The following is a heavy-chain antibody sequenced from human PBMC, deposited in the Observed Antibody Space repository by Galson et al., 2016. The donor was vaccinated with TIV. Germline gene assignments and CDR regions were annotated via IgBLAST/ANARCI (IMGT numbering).Heavy chain of an antibody. D-gene: IGHD2/OR15-2a*01. V-gene: IGHV3-30*04. Sequence: SLRLSCAASGFTFVNYALHWVRQAPGKGLEWVAVISYDGTNKFYADSVKGRFTISRDNSKNTLYLQMNSLRVEDTAVYYCARDGLGVIGIQMWGHAFGIWGRGTMVTVSS. CDR3: ARDGLGVIGIQMWGHAFGI. J-gene: IGHJ3*02. CDR2: ISYDGTNK. CDR1: GFTFVNYA.